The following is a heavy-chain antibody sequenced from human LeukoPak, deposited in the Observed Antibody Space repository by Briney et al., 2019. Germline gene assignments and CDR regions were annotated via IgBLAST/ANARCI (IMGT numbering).Heavy chain of an antibody. D-gene: IGHD6-19*01. CDR2: IYYSGST. V-gene: IGHV4-39*01. CDR1: GGSIGTTIYY. J-gene: IGHJ6*03. CDR3: ARVNSGWSYYMDV. Sequence: TSETLSLTCTVSGGSIGTTIYYWGWIRQPPGKGLECIGNIYYSGSTYYDPSLRSRLTISVDTSKNQFSLKLSSVTAADTAVYYCARVNSGWSYYMDVWGKGTTVTISS.